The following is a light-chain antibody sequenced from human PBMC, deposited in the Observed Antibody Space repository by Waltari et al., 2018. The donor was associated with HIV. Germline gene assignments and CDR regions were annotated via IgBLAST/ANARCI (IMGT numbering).Light chain of an antibody. Sequence: DIVMTQSPDSLAVSLGARATINCKSSQSVLYSSNNKNYLAWYQQKAGQPPKLLIYWASTRESGVPDRFSGSGSGTDFTLTISSLQAEDVAVYYCQQYYSAPFTFGPGTKVDIK. CDR2: WAS. CDR3: QQYYSAPFT. V-gene: IGKV4-1*01. CDR1: QSVLYSSNNKNY. J-gene: IGKJ3*01.